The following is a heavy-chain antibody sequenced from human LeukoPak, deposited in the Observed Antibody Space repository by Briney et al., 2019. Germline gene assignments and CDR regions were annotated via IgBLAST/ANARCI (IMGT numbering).Heavy chain of an antibody. CDR1: GFTFSSYA. Sequence: GGSLRLSCAASGFTFSSYAMHWVRQAPGKGLEWVAVISYDGSNKYYADSVKGRFTISRDNAKNSLYLQMNRLRAEDTAVYYCARIYDYGDYEHWYFDLWGRGTLVTVSS. D-gene: IGHD4-17*01. V-gene: IGHV3-30*04. CDR3: ARIYDYGDYEHWYFDL. CDR2: ISYDGSNK. J-gene: IGHJ2*01.